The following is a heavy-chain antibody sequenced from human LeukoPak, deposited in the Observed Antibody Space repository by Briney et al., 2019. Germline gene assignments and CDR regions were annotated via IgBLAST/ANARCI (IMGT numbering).Heavy chain of an antibody. Sequence: SETLSLTCTVSGGSIDSYYWNWIRQPAGKALEWIGRIYADGSSNYNPSLKSRVTILVDTSKNQFSLRLSSMTAADTAVYYCARGYYYRTWGPGTLVTVSS. CDR2: IYADGSS. D-gene: IGHD3-10*01. V-gene: IGHV4-4*07. J-gene: IGHJ4*02. CDR3: ARGYYYRT. CDR1: GGSIDSYY.